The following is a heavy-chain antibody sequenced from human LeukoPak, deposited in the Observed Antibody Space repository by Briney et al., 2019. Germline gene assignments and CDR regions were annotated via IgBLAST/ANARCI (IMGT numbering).Heavy chain of an antibody. D-gene: IGHD1-7*01. J-gene: IGHJ3*02. V-gene: IGHV4-34*01. CDR2: INHSGST. CDR3: ARVYWNYAFDI. CDR1: GGSFSGYY. Sequence: SETLSLTCAVYGGSFSGYYWSWIRQPPGKGLEWIGEINHSGSTNYNPSLKSRVTISVDTSKNQFSLKLSSVTAADTAVYYCARVYWNYAFDIWGQGTMVTVSS.